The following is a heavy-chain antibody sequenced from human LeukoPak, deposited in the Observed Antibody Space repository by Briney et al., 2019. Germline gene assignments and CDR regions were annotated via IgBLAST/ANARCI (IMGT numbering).Heavy chain of an antibody. Sequence: GGSLRLSCAASGFTFNTYGMNWVRQAPGKGLEWVSYISTSSSSISYADSMKGRFTISRDNAKNSLYLQMSSLRDEDTAVYYCARGRVGSTPAFDYWGQGTLVTVSS. CDR2: ISTSSSSI. D-gene: IGHD1-26*01. J-gene: IGHJ4*02. V-gene: IGHV3-48*02. CDR1: GFTFNTYG. CDR3: ARGRVGSTPAFDY.